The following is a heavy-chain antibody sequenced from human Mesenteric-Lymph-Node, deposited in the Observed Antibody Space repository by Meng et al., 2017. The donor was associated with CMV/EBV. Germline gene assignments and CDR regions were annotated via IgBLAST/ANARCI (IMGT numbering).Heavy chain of an antibody. Sequence: GGSLRLSCAASGFTFNNYAMTWVRQAPGKGLEWVSTTAVGGTTYYADSVKGRFTIPGDKSKNILYLQMHSLRAEDTAVYYCAKGPTSSYYEENYYGMDVWGQGTTVTVSS. CDR1: GFTFNNYA. CDR3: AKGPTSSYYEENYYGMDV. CDR2: TAVGGTT. J-gene: IGHJ6*02. V-gene: IGHV3-23*01. D-gene: IGHD2-2*01.